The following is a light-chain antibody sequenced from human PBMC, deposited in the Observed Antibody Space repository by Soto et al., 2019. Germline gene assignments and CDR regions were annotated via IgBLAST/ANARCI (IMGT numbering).Light chain of an antibody. CDR1: QGISNY. V-gene: IGKV1-9*01. Sequence: DIQLTQTQSFLSASVGDRVTITCRASQGISNYLAWYQQKPGKAPKLLIYETSTLESGVPSRFSGSGSATEFTLSIGDLQTEDFATYYAQLFTF. J-gene: IGKJ3*01. CDR3: QLFT. CDR2: ETS.